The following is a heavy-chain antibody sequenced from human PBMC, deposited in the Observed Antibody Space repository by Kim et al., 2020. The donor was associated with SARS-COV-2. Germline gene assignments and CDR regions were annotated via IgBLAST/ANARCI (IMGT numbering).Heavy chain of an antibody. CDR2: ISGSGSGK. Sequence: GGSLRLSCAASGFTFSNYSMSWVRQAPGRGLEWVSGISGSGSGKYYEDPVKGRFTISRDNSKNTLYLQMNSLRAEDTALYYCAKVVLYSGGDYWGQGTLVTVSS. CDR3: AKVVLYSGGDY. CDR1: GFTFSNYS. V-gene: IGHV3-23*01. D-gene: IGHD2-15*01. J-gene: IGHJ4*02.